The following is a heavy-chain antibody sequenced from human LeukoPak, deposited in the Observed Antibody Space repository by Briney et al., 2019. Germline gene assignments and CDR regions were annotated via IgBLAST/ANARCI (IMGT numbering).Heavy chain of an antibody. Sequence: PSETLSLTCTVSGGSISSGSYYWSWIRQPAGKGLEWIGRIYTSGSTNYNPSLKSRVTISVDTSKNQFSLKLSSVTAADTAVYYCARLDSSSWLSLPYFDYWGQGTLVTVSS. V-gene: IGHV4-61*02. D-gene: IGHD6-13*01. CDR2: IYTSGST. CDR3: ARLDSSSWLSLPYFDY. CDR1: GGSISSGSYY. J-gene: IGHJ4*02.